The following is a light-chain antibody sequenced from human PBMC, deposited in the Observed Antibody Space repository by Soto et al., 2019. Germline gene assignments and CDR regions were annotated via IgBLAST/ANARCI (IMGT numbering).Light chain of an antibody. CDR3: QQYNSYSRT. Sequence: DIQMTQSPSTLSASVRDRVTITCRASQSISSWLAWYQQKPEKAPKLLIYEPSRLESGVPSRFSGSRSGTEFTLTISNLQPDDFATYYCQQYNSYSRTFGQGTKVEIK. V-gene: IGKV1-5*03. J-gene: IGKJ1*01. CDR1: QSISSW. CDR2: EPS.